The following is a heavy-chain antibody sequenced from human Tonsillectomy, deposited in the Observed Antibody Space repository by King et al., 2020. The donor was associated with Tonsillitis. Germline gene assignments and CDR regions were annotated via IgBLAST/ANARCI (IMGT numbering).Heavy chain of an antibody. J-gene: IGHJ4*02. CDR2: IHPSGST. CDR1: GGSFSGHY. Sequence: VQLQQWGAGLLKPSETLSLTCGVYGGSFSGHYWTWIRQPPGKGLEWIGEIHPSGSTNYNPSLKSRVTISADTSKNQFSLNLSSVTAADTALYYCARGDDSTKTGVNWGPGTL. V-gene: IGHV4-34*01. D-gene: IGHD4-11*01. CDR3: ARGDDSTKTGVN.